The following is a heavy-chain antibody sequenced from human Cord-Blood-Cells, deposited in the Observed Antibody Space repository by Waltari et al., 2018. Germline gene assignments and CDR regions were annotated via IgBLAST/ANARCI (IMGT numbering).Heavy chain of an antibody. Sequence: EVQLVESGGGLVQPGGSLRLSCAASGFTFSGYWMSWVRQAPGKGLEWVANIKQDGSEKYYVDSVKGRFTISRDNAKNSLYLQMNSLRAEDTAVYYCARWVGNWFDPWGQGTLVTVSS. CDR3: ARWVGNWFDP. V-gene: IGHV3-7*01. CDR2: IKQDGSEK. J-gene: IGHJ5*02. CDR1: GFTFSGYW.